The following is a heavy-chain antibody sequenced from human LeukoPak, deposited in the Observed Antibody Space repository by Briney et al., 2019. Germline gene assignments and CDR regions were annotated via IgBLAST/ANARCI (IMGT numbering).Heavy chain of an antibody. CDR2: ISHSGST. Sequence: SETLSLTCAVYNVSFSDYYWNWIRQPPGKGLEWIGEISHSGSTNYNPSLKSRLTISVDTFKNQFSLKLTSVSAADTAVYHCARGRTGAAALDFWGPGTLVTVSS. D-gene: IGHD6-25*01. CDR3: ARGRTGAAALDF. J-gene: IGHJ4*02. CDR1: NVSFSDYY. V-gene: IGHV4-34*01.